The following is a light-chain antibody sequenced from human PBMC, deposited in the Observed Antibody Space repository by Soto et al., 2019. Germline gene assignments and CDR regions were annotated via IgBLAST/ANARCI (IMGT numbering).Light chain of an antibody. CDR1: QSVRSNF. CDR3: QQYVASPIT. V-gene: IGKV3-20*01. Sequence: GTLALCADHGATLSCKTSQSVRSNFLAWYQQKPGQAPRLLISDASTRATGIPDRFSGSGSGTDFTLTISCLQPEDFVLYYCQQYVASPITFGQGTRLEI. J-gene: IGKJ5*01. CDR2: DAS.